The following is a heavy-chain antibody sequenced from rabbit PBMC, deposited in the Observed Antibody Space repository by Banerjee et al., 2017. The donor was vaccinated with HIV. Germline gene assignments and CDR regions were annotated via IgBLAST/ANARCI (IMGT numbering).Heavy chain of an antibody. CDR3: ARHVHFVGSDL. Sequence: QEQLEESGGDLVKPEGSLTLTCTASGFSFTNKYVMCWVRQAPGKGLEWIACINTISGDTVYATWAKGRFTISKASWTTVTLQMTSLTAADTATYFCARHVHFVGSDLWGPGTLVTVS. J-gene: IGHJ6*01. D-gene: IGHD3-1*01. CDR2: INTISGDT. V-gene: IGHV1S45*01. CDR1: GFSFTNKYV.